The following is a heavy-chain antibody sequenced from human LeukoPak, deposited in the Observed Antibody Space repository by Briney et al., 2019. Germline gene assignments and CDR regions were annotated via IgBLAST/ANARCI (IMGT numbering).Heavy chain of an antibody. Sequence: ASVKVSCKASGYRFTNYGISWVRQAPGQGLEWMGIINPSGGSTRYAQKFQGRVTMTRDTSTSTVYMELSSLRSDDTAVYYCARGGGSSPTFDYWGQGTLVTVSS. CDR1: GYRFTNYG. CDR2: INPSGGST. V-gene: IGHV1-46*01. CDR3: ARGGGSSPTFDY. J-gene: IGHJ4*02. D-gene: IGHD2-15*01.